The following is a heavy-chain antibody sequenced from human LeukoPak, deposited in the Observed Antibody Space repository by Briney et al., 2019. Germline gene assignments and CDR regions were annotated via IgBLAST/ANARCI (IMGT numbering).Heavy chain of an antibody. Sequence: GGSLGLSCAASGFNFSSFGVNWVRQGPGKGLEWVSGISFIISTWSADSVKGRFTISRDNSKNTVYLQMNSLRDDDTAVYYCAKGTSRLNYDAFDIWGQGTLVTVSS. J-gene: IGHJ3*02. D-gene: IGHD5-24*01. V-gene: IGHV3-23*01. CDR1: GFNFSSFG. CDR2: ISFIIST. CDR3: AKGTSRLNYDAFDI.